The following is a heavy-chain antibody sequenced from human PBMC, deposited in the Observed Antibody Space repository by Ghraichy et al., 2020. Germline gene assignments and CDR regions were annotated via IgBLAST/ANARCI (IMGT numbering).Heavy chain of an antibody. Sequence: GESLNISCAASGFTFSNYNMNWVRQPPGKGLEWVSYISSSSSTIYYADSVKGRFTISRDNAKNSLYLQMNSLRAEDTAVYYCARDNHYMTTVTLDSWGQGTLVTVSS. V-gene: IGHV3-48*01. CDR1: GFTFSNYN. J-gene: IGHJ4*02. CDR3: ARDNHYMTTVTLDS. D-gene: IGHD4-17*01. CDR2: ISSSSSTI.